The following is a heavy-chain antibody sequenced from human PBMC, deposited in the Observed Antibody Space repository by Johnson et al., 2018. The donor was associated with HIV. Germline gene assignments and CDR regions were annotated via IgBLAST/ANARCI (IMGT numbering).Heavy chain of an antibody. Sequence: QVQLVESGGGLVQPGGSLRLSCAASGLTVSGNYMTWLRQAPGKGLEWVAVISYDGSNKYYADSLKGRFTISRDNSKNTLYLQMNSLRAEDTAVYYCARSHRPYSYAGGAAFDIWGQGTMVTVSS. J-gene: IGHJ3*02. V-gene: IGHV3-30-3*01. D-gene: IGHD5-18*01. CDR3: ARSHRPYSYAGGAAFDI. CDR1: GLTVSGNY. CDR2: ISYDGSNK.